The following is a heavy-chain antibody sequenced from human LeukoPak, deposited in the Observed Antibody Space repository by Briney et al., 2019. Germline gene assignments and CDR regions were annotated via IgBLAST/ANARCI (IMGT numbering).Heavy chain of an antibody. CDR3: AKSDDSSGYYYGIVY. D-gene: IGHD3-22*01. CDR1: GFTFSSYA. V-gene: IGHV3-23*01. J-gene: IGHJ4*02. CDR2: IGGSGGST. Sequence: GGSLRLSCAASGFTFSSYAMNWVRQAPGKGLEWVSAIGGSGGSTYYADSEKGRFTISRDNSKNTLYLQMNSLRAEDTALYYCAKSDDSSGYYYGIVYWGQGTLVAVSS.